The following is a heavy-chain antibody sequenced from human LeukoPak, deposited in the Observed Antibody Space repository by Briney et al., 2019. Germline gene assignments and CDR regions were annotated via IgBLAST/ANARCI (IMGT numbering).Heavy chain of an antibody. CDR1: GGSISPYY. D-gene: IGHD4-23*01. CDR3: ARQTMTTVVDY. CDR2: IYYSGST. V-gene: IGHV4-59*08. J-gene: IGHJ4*02. Sequence: SETLSLTCTVSGGSISPYYWSWIRQPPGKGLEWIGYIYYSGSTNYNPSLKSRVTISVDTSKNQFSLKLSSVTAADTAVYYCARQTMTTVVDYWGQGTLVTVSS.